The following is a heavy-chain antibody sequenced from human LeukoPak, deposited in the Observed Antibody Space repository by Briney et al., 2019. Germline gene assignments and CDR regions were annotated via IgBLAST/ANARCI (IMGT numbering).Heavy chain of an antibody. D-gene: IGHD1-26*01. V-gene: IGHV3-11*04. CDR2: ISSSGSTI. CDR1: GFTFSDYY. CDR3: ARDLSERYSTDY. J-gene: IGHJ4*02. Sequence: PGGSLRLSCAASGFTFSDYYMSWIRQAPGKGLEWVSYISSSGSTIYYADSVKGRFTISRDNSQNTLDLQMNSLRTEDTAVYYCARDLSERYSTDYWGQGTLVTVSS.